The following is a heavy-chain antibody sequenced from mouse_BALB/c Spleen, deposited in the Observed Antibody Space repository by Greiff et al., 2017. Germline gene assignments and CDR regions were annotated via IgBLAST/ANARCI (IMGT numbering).Heavy chain of an antibody. CDR1: GFTFSDYY. CDR3: ARGGYDPSYWYFDV. J-gene: IGHJ1*01. CDR2: ISDGGSYT. Sequence: DVQLVESGGGLVKPGGSLKLSCAASGFTFSDYYMYWVRQTPEKRLEWVATISDGGSYTYYPDSVKGRFTISRDNAKNNLYLQMSSLKSEDTAMYYCARGGYDPSYWYFDVWGAGTTVTVSS. V-gene: IGHV5-4*02. D-gene: IGHD2-14*01.